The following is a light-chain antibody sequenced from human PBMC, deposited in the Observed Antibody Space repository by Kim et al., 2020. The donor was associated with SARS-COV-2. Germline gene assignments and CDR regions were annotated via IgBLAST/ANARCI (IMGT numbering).Light chain of an antibody. CDR1: GSNIGENP. CDR3: AAWDDSLNGVV. J-gene: IGLJ1*01. V-gene: IGLV1-44*01. CDR2: NNN. Sequence: GQGVTISCSGSGSNIGENPVNWYQQLPGTAPKLLISNNNQRPSGVPDRFSGSRSGTSASLAIGGLLSEDEADYYCAAWDDSLNGVVFGTGTNVTVL.